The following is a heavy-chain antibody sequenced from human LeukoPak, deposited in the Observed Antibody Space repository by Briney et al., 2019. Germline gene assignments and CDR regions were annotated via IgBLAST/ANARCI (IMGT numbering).Heavy chain of an antibody. J-gene: IGHJ4*02. D-gene: IGHD5-12*01. CDR3: ANGYLTPADY. CDR2: IRYDGSNK. CDR1: GFTLSSYG. Sequence: TGGSLRLSCAASGFTLSSYGMHWVRQAPGKGLEWVAFIRYDGSNKCYADSVKGRFTISRDNSKNTLYLQMNSLRAEDTAVYYCANGYLTPADYWGQGTLVTVSS. V-gene: IGHV3-30*02.